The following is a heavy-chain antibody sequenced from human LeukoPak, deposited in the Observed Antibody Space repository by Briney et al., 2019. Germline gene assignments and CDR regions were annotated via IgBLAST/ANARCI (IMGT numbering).Heavy chain of an antibody. CDR1: GGSFSGYY. J-gene: IGHJ6*02. V-gene: IGHV4-34*01. CDR3: ASSRCSSTGCLYYTYYYGMDV. Sequence: SETLSLTCVVHGGSFSGYYWSWIRQPPGKGLEWIGEINHSGSTNYNPSLKSRVTISVDTSKNQFSLKLNSVTAADTAVYYCASSRCSSTGCLYYTYYYGMDVWGQGTTVTVSS. CDR2: INHSGST. D-gene: IGHD2-2*01.